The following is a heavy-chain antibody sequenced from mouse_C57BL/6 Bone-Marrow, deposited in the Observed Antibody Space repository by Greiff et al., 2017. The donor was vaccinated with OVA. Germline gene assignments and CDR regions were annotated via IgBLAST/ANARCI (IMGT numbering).Heavy chain of an antibody. D-gene: IGHD1-1*01. J-gene: IGHJ1*03. CDR3: AREVYYGSSYEYFDV. V-gene: IGHV3-1*01. Sequence: EVQLVESGPGMVKPSQSLSLTCTVTGYSITSGYDWHWIRHFPGNKLEWMGYISYSGSTNYNPSLKSRISITHDTSKNHFFLKLNSVTTEDTATYYCAREVYYGSSYEYFDVWGTGTTVTVSS. CDR2: ISYSGST. CDR1: GYSITSGYD.